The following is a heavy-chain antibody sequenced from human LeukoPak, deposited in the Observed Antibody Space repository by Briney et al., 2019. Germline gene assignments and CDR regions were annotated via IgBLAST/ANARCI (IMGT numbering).Heavy chain of an antibody. CDR2: IYYSGST. D-gene: IGHD6-6*01. CDR1: GGSISSYY. Sequence: PSETLSLTCTVSGGSISSYYWSWIRQPPGKGLEWIGYIYYSGSTNYNPSLKSRVTISVDTSKNQFSLKLSSVTAADTAVYYCARVALVPGWFDPWGQGTLVTVSS. V-gene: IGHV4-59*01. J-gene: IGHJ5*02. CDR3: ARVALVPGWFDP.